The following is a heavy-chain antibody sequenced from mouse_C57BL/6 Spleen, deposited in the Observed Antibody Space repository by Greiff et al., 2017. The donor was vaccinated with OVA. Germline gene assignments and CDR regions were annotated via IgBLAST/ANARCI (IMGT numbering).Heavy chain of an antibody. CDR3: ASLYDYVLFDY. D-gene: IGHD2-4*01. J-gene: IGHJ2*01. CDR2: INPNNGGT. CDR1: GYTFTDYY. Sequence: EVKLQQSGPELVKPGASVKISCKASGYTFTDYYINWVKQSHGKSLEWIGDINPNNGGTSYNQKFKGKATLTVDKSSSTAYMELRSLTSEDSAVYYCASLYDYVLFDYWGQGTTLTVSS. V-gene: IGHV1-26*01.